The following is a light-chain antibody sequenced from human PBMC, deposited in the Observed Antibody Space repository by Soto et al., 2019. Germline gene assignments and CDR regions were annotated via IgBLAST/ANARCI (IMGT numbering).Light chain of an antibody. Sequence: QSALTQPASVSGSLGQSITISCTGATFNNVSWYQQHPVKAPKLIISDVSHRPSGVSHRFSGSQSAYTASLTISSLQPEDEADYYRSSFSVTTSLYVFGTGTKLTVL. CDR3: SSFSVTTSLYV. CDR1: TFNN. J-gene: IGLJ1*01. CDR2: DVS. V-gene: IGLV2-14*03.